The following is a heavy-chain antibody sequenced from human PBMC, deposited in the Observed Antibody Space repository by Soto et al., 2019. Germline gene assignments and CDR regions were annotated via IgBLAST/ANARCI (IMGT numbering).Heavy chain of an antibody. CDR3: AKAGYYYYYGMDV. J-gene: IGHJ6*02. CDR2: ISGSGGGT. Sequence: GGSLRLSCAASGFTFSSFAMTWVRQAPGGGLEWVSAISGSGGGTYYADSVKGRFTIFRDNSKSTLYLQMNSLRAEDTAVYYCAKAGYYYYYGMDVWGQGTTVTVSS. CDR1: GFTFSSFA. V-gene: IGHV3-23*01.